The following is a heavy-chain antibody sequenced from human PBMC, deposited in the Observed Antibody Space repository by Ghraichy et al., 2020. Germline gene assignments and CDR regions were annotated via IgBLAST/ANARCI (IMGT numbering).Heavy chain of an antibody. CDR1: GGSFSGYY. CDR3: AIGGYSGYDFYYYYGMDV. J-gene: IGHJ6*02. CDR2: INHSGST. Sequence: SETLSLTCAVYGGSFSGYYWSWIRQPPGKGLEWIGEINHSGSTNYNPSLKSRVTISVDTSKNQFSLKLSSVTAADTAVYYCAIGGYSGYDFYYYYGMDVWGQGTTVTVSS. V-gene: IGHV4-34*01. D-gene: IGHD5-12*01.